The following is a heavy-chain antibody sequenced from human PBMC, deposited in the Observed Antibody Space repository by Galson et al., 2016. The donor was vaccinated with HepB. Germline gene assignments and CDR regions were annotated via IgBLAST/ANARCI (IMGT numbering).Heavy chain of an antibody. J-gene: IGHJ4*02. Sequence: LSLTCTVSVGSMSDYFWSWIRQPAGKGLEWIGRIYSSGTSNYNPSLKSRVTMSLDTSKNHISLRLTSVTAADTAIYYCAREDRSLWYPLFDLWGRGTLITVSP. CDR3: AREDRSLWYPLFDL. CDR2: IYSSGTS. V-gene: IGHV4-4*07. CDR1: VGSMSDYF. D-gene: IGHD6-13*01.